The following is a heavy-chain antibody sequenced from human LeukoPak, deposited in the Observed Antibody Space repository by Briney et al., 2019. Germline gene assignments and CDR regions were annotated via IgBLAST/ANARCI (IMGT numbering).Heavy chain of an antibody. CDR1: GFTFSSYA. J-gene: IGHJ4*02. Sequence: GRSLRLSCAASGFTFSSYAMHWVRQAPGKGLEWVAVISYDGSNKYYADSVKGRFTISRDNSKNTLYLQMNSLRAEDTAVYYCARGPPWGSGWYGGLWYWGQGTLVTVSS. CDR3: ARGPPWGSGWYGGLWY. CDR2: ISYDGSNK. V-gene: IGHV3-30-3*01. D-gene: IGHD6-19*01.